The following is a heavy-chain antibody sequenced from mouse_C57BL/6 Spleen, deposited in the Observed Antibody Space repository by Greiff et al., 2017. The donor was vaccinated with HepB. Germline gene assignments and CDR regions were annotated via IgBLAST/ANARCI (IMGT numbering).Heavy chain of an antibody. CDR3: ASNYYYGSFLFAY. CDR2: INPNNGGT. J-gene: IGHJ3*01. D-gene: IGHD1-1*01. V-gene: IGHV1-26*01. CDR1: GYTFNDHY. Sequence: EVQLQQSGPELVKPGASVKISRKASGYTFNDHYMNRVKQSHGKSLEWIGDINPNNGGTSYNQKFKGKATLTVEKSSSTAYMELRSLTSEDSAVYYCASNYYYGSFLFAYWGQGTLVTVSA.